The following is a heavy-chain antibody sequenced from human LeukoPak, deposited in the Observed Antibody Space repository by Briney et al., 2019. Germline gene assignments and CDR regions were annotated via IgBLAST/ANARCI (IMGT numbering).Heavy chain of an antibody. J-gene: IGHJ4*02. V-gene: IGHV3-23*01. Sequence: GGSLRLSCAASGFTFSSYAMSWVRKAPGKGPEGVSAISGSGAYTHYADSVKGRFTISRDNSRNTLYLQMHSLRSDDTAVYYCAKVPYDNYFYYFVYWGQGTLVTVSS. CDR1: GFTFSSYA. CDR2: ISGSGAYT. D-gene: IGHD2/OR15-2a*01. CDR3: AKVPYDNYFYYFVY.